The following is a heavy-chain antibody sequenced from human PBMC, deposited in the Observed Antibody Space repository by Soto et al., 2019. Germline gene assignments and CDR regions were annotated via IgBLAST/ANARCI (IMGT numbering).Heavy chain of an antibody. Sequence: GGSLRLSCAASGFPFSSYAMHWVRQAPGKGLEWVAVISYDGSNKYYADSVKGRFTISRDNSKNTLYLQVNSLRAEDTAVYYCARDSGRHTVLYYFDYWGQGTLVTVSS. CDR3: ARDSGRHTVLYYFDY. J-gene: IGHJ4*02. CDR2: ISYDGSNK. CDR1: GFPFSSYA. V-gene: IGHV3-30-3*01. D-gene: IGHD1-26*01.